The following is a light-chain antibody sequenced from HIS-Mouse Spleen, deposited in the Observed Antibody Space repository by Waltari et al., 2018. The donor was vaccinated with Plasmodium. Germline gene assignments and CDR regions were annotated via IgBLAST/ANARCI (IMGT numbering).Light chain of an antibody. CDR1: QSVRSN. CDR2: GAS. Sequence: EIVMTHSPATLSVSPGERATLPCRASQSVRSNLAWYQQKPGQAPRLLIYGASTRATGIPARFSGSGSGTEFTLTISSLQSEDFAVYYCQQYNNWSFTFGPGTKVDIK. J-gene: IGKJ3*01. V-gene: IGKV3-15*01. CDR3: QQYNNWSFT.